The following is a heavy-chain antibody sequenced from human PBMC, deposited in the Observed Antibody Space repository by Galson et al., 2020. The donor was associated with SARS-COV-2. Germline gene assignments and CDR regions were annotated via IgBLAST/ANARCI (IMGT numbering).Heavy chain of an antibody. J-gene: IGHJ3*02. CDR2: IYYSGST. CDR1: GASISSYY. D-gene: IGHD7-27*01. V-gene: IGHV4-59*01. CDR3: ATKTGGRAFDI. Sequence: ETSETLSLTCTVSGASISSYYWTWIRQPPGKGLEWLGYIYYSGSTDYNPSLKSRVTISVDTSKNQFSLKLSSVTAADTAVYYCATKTGGRAFDIWGQGTMVTVSS.